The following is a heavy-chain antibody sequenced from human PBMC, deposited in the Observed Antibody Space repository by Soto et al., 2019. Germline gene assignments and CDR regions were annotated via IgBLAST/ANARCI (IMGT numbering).Heavy chain of an antibody. Sequence: LSLTCAVSCYSISNGYYWGWIRQPPGKGQEGIGSIYHSGSTYYNPSLKSRVTISVDTSKNQFSLKLSSVTAADTVVYYWARDLYYDILTGLNWFDPWGQGTLVT. J-gene: IGHJ5*02. CDR3: ARDLYYDILTGLNWFDP. CDR2: IYHSGST. CDR1: CYSISNGYY. D-gene: IGHD3-9*01. V-gene: IGHV4-38-2*02.